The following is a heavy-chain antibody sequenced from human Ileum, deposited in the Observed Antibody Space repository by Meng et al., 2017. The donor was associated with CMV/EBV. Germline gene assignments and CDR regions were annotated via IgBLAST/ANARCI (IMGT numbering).Heavy chain of an antibody. CDR1: QFIFNNHW. CDR3: ARIYDYGGAHYGMDV. Sequence: GESLKISCAASQFIFNNHWMSWVRQAPGKGLEWVANINQDGNETYYVDSVKGRFTISRDNAKKSLYLQMTSLRAEDTALYYCARIYDYGGAHYGMDVWGQGTTVTVSS. V-gene: IGHV3-7*01. D-gene: IGHD4/OR15-4a*01. CDR2: INQDGNET. J-gene: IGHJ6*02.